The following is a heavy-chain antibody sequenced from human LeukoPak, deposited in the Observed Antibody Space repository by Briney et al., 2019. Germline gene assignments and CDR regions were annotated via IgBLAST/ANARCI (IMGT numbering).Heavy chain of an antibody. CDR2: INPYSGGT. Sequence: ASVTVSCTASGYSFTGYYMHWVRQAPGQGLEWMGWINPYSGGTEYAQKFQGRVTMTRDTSITTAYMELSSLRSDDTAVYYCAREPIAVTGTGDYWGQGTLVTVSS. D-gene: IGHD6-19*01. CDR1: GYSFTGYY. V-gene: IGHV1-2*02. J-gene: IGHJ4*02. CDR3: AREPIAVTGTGDY.